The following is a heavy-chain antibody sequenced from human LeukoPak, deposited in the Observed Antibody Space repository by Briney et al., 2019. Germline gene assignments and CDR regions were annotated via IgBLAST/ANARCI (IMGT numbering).Heavy chain of an antibody. J-gene: IGHJ5*02. CDR1: GGSISSSTYY. Sequence: TSETLSFTCTVSGGSISSSTYYWGWIRQPPGKGLEWIGSIYYGGNTYYNPSLKSRVTISVDRSKNQFSLKLSSVTAADTAVYYCARASAYPNWFDPWGQGTLVTVSS. CDR3: ARASAYPNWFDP. D-gene: IGHD3-3*01. V-gene: IGHV4-39*07. CDR2: IYYGGNT.